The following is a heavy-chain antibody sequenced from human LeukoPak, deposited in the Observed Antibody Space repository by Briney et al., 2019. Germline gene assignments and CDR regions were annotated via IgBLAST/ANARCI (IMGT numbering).Heavy chain of an antibody. V-gene: IGHV3-23*01. D-gene: IGHD6-13*01. CDR1: GFTFSSYA. J-gene: IGHJ3*02. CDR3: AKDWYSSSSIDAFDI. Sequence: GGSLRLSCAASGFTFSSYAMSWVRQAPGKGLEWVSAISGSGGSTYYADSVKGRFTISRDNSKNTLYLQMNSLRAEGTAVYYCAKDWYSSSSIDAFDIWGQGTMVTVSS. CDR2: ISGSGGST.